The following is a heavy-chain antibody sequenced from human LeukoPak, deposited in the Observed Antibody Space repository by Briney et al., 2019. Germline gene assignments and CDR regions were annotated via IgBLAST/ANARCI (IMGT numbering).Heavy chain of an antibody. V-gene: IGHV3-33*06. J-gene: IGHJ6*02. D-gene: IGHD2-2*01. CDR3: AKSGSQYHKLSHYYYYGMDV. CDR1: GFTFSSYG. CDR2: IWSDGSNK. Sequence: PGGSLRLSCAASGFTFSSYGMHWVRQTPGKGLEWVAVIWSDGSNKYYADSVKGRFTISRDNSKNTLYLQMNSLRAEDTAVYYCAKSGSQYHKLSHYYYYGMDVWGQGTTVTVSS.